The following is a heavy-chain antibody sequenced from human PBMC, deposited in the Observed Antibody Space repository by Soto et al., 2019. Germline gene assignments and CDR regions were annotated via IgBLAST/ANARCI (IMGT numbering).Heavy chain of an antibody. CDR3: ARHSSGWYDAFDI. Sequence: EVQLVESGGGLVQPGGSLRLPCAASGFTFKGYWMSWVRQAPGKGLEWVANIKQDGSETYYVDSVKGRFTISRDNAKSSRYLQMNSLRGEDTAMYYCARHSSGWYDAFDIWGQGTMVTVSS. V-gene: IGHV3-7*01. J-gene: IGHJ3*02. CDR1: GFTFKGYW. D-gene: IGHD6-19*01. CDR2: IKQDGSET.